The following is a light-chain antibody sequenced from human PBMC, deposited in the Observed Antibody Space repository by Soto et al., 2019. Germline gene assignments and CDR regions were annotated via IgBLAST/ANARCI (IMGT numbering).Light chain of an antibody. CDR2: DAA. J-gene: IGKJ5*01. CDR3: QQYGSSPRT. CDR1: QSVITY. Sequence: TVLTQSPGARSTSTGGGGTLSCRASQSVITYLAWYQQKPGQAPRLLIYDAANRATGIPARFSGSGSGTDFTLTISSLEPEDCAVYYCQQYGSSPRTFGQGTRLDIK. V-gene: IGKV3-20*01.